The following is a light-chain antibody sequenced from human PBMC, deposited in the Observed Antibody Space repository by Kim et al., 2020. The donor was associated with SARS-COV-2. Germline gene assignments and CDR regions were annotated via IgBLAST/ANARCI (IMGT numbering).Light chain of an antibody. CDR3: QQYVSWM. J-gene: IGKJ1*01. V-gene: IGKV3-15*01. CDR2: GAY. Sequence: EIVMTQSPGTLSVSPGERATLSCRASQIVGTNLAWYQQKPGQSPRLLIYGAYTRATGVPGRFSGSGSGTEFTLTISSLQSEDFAVYYCQQYVSWMFGQGTKVDIK. CDR1: QIVGTN.